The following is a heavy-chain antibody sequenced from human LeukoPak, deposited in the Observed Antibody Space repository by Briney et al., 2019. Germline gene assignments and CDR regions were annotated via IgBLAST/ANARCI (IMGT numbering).Heavy chain of an antibody. Sequence: ASVKVSCKASGYTFTGYYIHWVRQAPGQGLEWMGWIYPDSGGTNYAQKFQGRVTMTRDTSISTAYMELSSLTSDDTAVYYCARFSPSGPHAFDIWGQGTMVTASS. CDR1: GYTFTGYY. CDR3: ARFSPSGPHAFDI. J-gene: IGHJ3*02. D-gene: IGHD2-8*02. CDR2: IYPDSGGT. V-gene: IGHV1-2*02.